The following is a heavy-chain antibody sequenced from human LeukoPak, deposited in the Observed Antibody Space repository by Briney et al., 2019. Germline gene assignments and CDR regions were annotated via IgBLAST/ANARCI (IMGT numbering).Heavy chain of an antibody. CDR2: IKQGGSEK. CDR1: GFTFSSYW. Sequence: GGSLRLSCAASGFTFSSYWMSWVRQAPGKGLEWVANIKQGGSEKYYVDSVKGRFTISRDNAKNSLYLQMNSLRAEDTAVYYCARRRGYGSLLDGMDVWGQGTTVTVSS. V-gene: IGHV3-7*03. CDR3: ARRRGYGSLLDGMDV. J-gene: IGHJ6*02. D-gene: IGHD5-18*01.